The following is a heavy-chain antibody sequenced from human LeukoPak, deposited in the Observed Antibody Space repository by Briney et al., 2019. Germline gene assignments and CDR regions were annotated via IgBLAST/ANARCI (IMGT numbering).Heavy chain of an antibody. J-gene: IGHJ6*03. Sequence: SETLSLTCTVSGGSISSYYWSWIRQPPGKGLEWIGYIYYSGSTNYNPSLKSRVTISVDTSKNQFSLKLSSVTAADTAVYYCAGNYFYYYYYMDVWGKGTTVTVSS. CDR3: AGNYFYYYYYMDV. V-gene: IGHV4-59*08. CDR2: IYYSGST. D-gene: IGHD1-7*01. CDR1: GGSISSYY.